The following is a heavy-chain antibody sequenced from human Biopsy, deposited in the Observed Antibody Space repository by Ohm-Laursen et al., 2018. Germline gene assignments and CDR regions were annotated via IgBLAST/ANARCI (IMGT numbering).Heavy chain of an antibody. CDR2: INPSGSTT. CDR1: GYTFTAFS. J-gene: IGHJ4*02. V-gene: IGHV1-46*01. D-gene: IGHD6-19*01. CDR3: ARNTGWYGDLYYFDY. Sequence: GSSVKVSCKASGYTFTAFSVHWLRQAPGQGLEWMGMINPSGSTTSYPQIFQGRVTMTRDTSKSTVYMELSSLRSADTAVYFCARNTGWYGDLYYFDYWGQGTLVTVSS.